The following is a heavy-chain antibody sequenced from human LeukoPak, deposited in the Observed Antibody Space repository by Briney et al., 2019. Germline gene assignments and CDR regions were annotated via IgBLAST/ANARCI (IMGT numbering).Heavy chain of an antibody. CDR3: ARDQDSPNNWFDP. CDR2: IYSSGIT. D-gene: IGHD2-15*01. Sequence: SETLSLTCTVSGGSISSSSHYWVWIRQPPGKGLGWIGSIYSSGITYYNPSLKSRVTMSLDTSKKQFSLKLTSVTAADMAVYYCARDQDSPNNWFDPWGQGTLVTVSS. CDR1: GGSISSSSHY. J-gene: IGHJ5*02. V-gene: IGHV4-39*07.